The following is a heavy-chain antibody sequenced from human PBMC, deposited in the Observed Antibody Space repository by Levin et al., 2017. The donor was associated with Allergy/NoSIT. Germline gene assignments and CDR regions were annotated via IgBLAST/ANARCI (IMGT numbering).Heavy chain of an antibody. Sequence: RVSGPTLVKPTQTLTLTCTFSGFSLSTSGMCVSWIRQPPGKALEWLARIDWDDDKYYSTFLKTRLTISKDTSKNQVVLTMTNMDPVDTATYYCARIPHLGYNYGYYYGMCVWGQGTTVTVSS. V-gene: IGHV2-70*11. CDR1: GFSLSTSGMC. CDR3: ARIPHLGYNYGYYYGMCV. D-gene: IGHD5-18*01. CDR2: IDWDDDK. J-gene: IGHJ6*02.